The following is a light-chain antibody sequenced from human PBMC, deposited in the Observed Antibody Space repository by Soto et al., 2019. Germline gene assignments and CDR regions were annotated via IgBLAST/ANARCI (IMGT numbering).Light chain of an antibody. V-gene: IGKV3-11*01. CDR2: DAS. Sequence: EIVLTQSPATLSLSPGERATLSCRARQSVSSYLAWYQQKPGQAPRLLIYDASNRATGIPARFSGSGSGTDFTLTISSLEPEDFAVYYCQQRRGWPPTITFGQGTRLEI. J-gene: IGKJ5*01. CDR3: QQRRGWPPTIT. CDR1: QSVSSY.